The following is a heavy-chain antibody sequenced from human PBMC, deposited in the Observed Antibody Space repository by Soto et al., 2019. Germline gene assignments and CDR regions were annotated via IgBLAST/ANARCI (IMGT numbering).Heavy chain of an antibody. D-gene: IGHD3-22*01. CDR3: ARDYYDSSGYDPLGAFDI. J-gene: IGHJ3*02. V-gene: IGHV1-2*02. CDR2: INPNSGGT. Sequence: ASVNVSCKSSGYTFTGYYIHWVRQAPGQGLEWMGWINPNSGGTNYAQKFQGRVTMTRDTSISTAYMELSRLRSDDTAVYYCARDYYDSSGYDPLGAFDIWGQGTMVTVSS. CDR1: GYTFTGYY.